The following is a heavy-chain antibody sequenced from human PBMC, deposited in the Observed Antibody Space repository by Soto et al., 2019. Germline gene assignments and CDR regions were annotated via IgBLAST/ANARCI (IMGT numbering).Heavy chain of an antibody. D-gene: IGHD6-13*01. CDR3: ERSFGVAAAGPLYY. CDR1: GGSISSGGYY. J-gene: IGHJ4*02. Sequence: SETLSLTCTVSGGSISSGGYYWSWTRQHPGKGLEWIGYIYYSGSTYYNPSLKSRVTISVDTSKNQFSLKLSSVTAADTAVYYCERSFGVAAAGPLYYWGQGTLVTVLL. V-gene: IGHV4-31*03. CDR2: IYYSGST.